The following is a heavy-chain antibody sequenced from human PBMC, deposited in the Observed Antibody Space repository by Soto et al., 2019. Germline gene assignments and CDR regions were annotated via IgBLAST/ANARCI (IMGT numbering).Heavy chain of an antibody. Sequence: SETLSLTCTVSGGSISSYYWSWIRQPPGKGLEWIGYIYYSGSTNYNPSLKSRVTISVDTSKNQFSLKLSSVTAADTAVYYCARVGDYGFLFDYWGQGTLVTVSS. CDR2: IYYSGST. D-gene: IGHD4-17*01. V-gene: IGHV4-59*01. J-gene: IGHJ4*02. CDR3: ARVGDYGFLFDY. CDR1: GGSISSYY.